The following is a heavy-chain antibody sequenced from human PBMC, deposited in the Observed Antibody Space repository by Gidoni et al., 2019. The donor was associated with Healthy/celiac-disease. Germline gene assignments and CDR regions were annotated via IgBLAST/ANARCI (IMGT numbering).Heavy chain of an antibody. D-gene: IGHD6-13*01. V-gene: IGHV4-59*01. J-gene: IGHJ5*02. CDR3: ARGNERSWYNWFDP. CDR1: GGSISSYY. CDR2: IYYSGST. Sequence: QVQLQESGPGLVKPSETLSLTCTVSGGSISSYYWSWIRQPPGKGLEWIGYIYYSGSTNYNPSLKSRVTIAVDTSKNQFSLKLSSGTAADTAVYYCARGNERSWYNWFDPWGQGTLVTVSS.